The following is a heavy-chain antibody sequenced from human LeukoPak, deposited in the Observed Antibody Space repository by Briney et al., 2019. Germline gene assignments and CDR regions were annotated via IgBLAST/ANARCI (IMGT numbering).Heavy chain of an antibody. CDR1: GFSLSSYW. CDR2: IKQDGSEK. V-gene: IGHV3-7*01. D-gene: IGHD2-21*01. CDR3: ARGWVKNDY. J-gene: IGHJ4*02. Sequence: GGSLRLSCEASGFSLSSYWMSWVRQAPGKGLEWVANIKQDGSEKYYVDSVKGRFTISRDNAKSSLYLQMNSLRAEDTAVYYCARGWVKNDYWGQGTLVTVSS.